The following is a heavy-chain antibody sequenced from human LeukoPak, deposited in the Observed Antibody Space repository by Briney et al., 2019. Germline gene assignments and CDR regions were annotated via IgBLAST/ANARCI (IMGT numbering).Heavy chain of an antibody. D-gene: IGHD6-6*01. J-gene: IGHJ4*02. Sequence: SETLSLTXTVSGGSISSGSYYWSWVRQPAGKGLEWIGRIYTSGSTNYSPSLKSRVTISIDTSKNQFSLKLSSVTAADTAVYYCARNGEYSTSRYFDYWGQGTLVIVSS. CDR1: GGSISSGSYY. CDR2: IYTSGST. V-gene: IGHV4-61*02. CDR3: ARNGEYSTSRYFDY.